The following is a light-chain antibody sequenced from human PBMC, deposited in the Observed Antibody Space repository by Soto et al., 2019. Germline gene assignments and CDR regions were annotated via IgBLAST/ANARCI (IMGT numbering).Light chain of an antibody. CDR2: GAS. J-gene: IGKJ3*01. V-gene: IGKV3-20*01. CDR1: QSLTYNY. CDR3: HQYGLSPMVT. Sequence: EIVLTQSPGTLSLSPGERATLSCRASQSLTYNYLAWYQLKPGQAPRLLIYGASSRATGIPDRFSGSGSGTDFTLTISRLEPEDFALYYCHQYGLSPMVTFGPGTKVDIK.